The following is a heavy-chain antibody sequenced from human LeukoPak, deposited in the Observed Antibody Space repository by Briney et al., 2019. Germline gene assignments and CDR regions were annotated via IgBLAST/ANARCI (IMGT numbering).Heavy chain of an antibody. CDR1: GFTFSKYW. V-gene: IGHV3-7*01. J-gene: IGHJ4*02. Sequence: GGSLRLSCAASGFTFSKYWMSWVRQAPGQGLEWVANIKQDGSEKYYVDSVKGRFTISRDNAKNSLYLQMNSLRAEDTAVYYCARTIGCGSGNDQAGGWGQGTLVTVSS. CDR2: IKQDGSEK. CDR3: ARTIGCGSGNDQAGG. D-gene: IGHD3-10*01.